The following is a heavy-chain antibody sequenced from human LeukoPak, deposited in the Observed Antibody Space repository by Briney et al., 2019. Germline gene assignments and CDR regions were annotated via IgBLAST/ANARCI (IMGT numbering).Heavy chain of an antibody. Sequence: PGGSLRLSCAASGFTFNTYAMHWVREAPGKGLEYVSSIRSDGSSTYYANSVKGRFTISRDNSKNTLYLQLGSLRAEDMAVYYCARSHYYDRSRYYYAFDIWGQGTMVTVSS. CDR3: ARSHYYDRSRYYYAFDI. J-gene: IGHJ3*02. D-gene: IGHD3-22*01. CDR2: IRSDGSST. CDR1: GFTFNTYA. V-gene: IGHV3-64*01.